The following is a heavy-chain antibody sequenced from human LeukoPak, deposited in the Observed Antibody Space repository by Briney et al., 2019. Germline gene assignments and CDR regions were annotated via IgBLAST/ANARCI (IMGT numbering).Heavy chain of an antibody. D-gene: IGHD3-10*01. Sequence: SETLSLTCAVYGGSFSGYYWSWIRQPPGKGLEWIGEINHSGSTNYNPSLKSRVTISVDTSKNQFSLKLSSVTAADTAVYYCARGITMVRGVIELYYYYYMDVWGKGTTVTVSS. CDR3: ARGITMVRGVIELYYYYYMDV. J-gene: IGHJ6*03. V-gene: IGHV4-34*01. CDR1: GGSFSGYY. CDR2: INHSGST.